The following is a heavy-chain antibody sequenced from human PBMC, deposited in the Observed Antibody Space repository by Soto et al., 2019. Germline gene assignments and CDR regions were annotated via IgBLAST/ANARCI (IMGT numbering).Heavy chain of an antibody. CDR3: ARGRGNYYGSSTCCYFHN. J-gene: IGHJ4*02. D-gene: IGHD3-22*01. Sequence: ASVKVSCKASGYTFTSYAMHWVRQAPGQRLEWMGWINAGNGNTKYSQKFKGRVTITRDTSASTAYMELSSLRSEDTAVYYCARGRGNYYGSSTCCYFHNWGQGTLVTVSS. CDR2: INAGNGNT. CDR1: GYTFTSYA. V-gene: IGHV1-3*01.